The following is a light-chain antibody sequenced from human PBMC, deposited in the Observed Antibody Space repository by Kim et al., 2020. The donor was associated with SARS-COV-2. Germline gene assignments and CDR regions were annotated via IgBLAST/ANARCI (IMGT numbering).Light chain of an antibody. CDR3: QQYDTSPKFT. Sequence: EIVLTQSPGTLSLTPGEGATLSCRASQSVSSNYLAWYQQKSGQAPRLLIYAASSRATGIPDRFSGSGSGTDFTLTISRLEPEDFAVYYCQQYDTSPKFTFGPGTKVDIK. CDR1: QSVSSNY. J-gene: IGKJ3*01. CDR2: AAS. V-gene: IGKV3-20*01.